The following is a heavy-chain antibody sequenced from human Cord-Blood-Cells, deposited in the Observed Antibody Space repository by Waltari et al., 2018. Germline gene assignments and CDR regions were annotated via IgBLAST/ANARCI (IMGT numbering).Heavy chain of an antibody. Sequence: QVRLVQSGAEVQKPGSSVKVSCKASGGTLISYATSRGRQAPGHGLEWMGGIIPIFGTANYAQKFQGRVTITADESTSTAYMELSSLRSEDTAVYYCARDGGDTATILWGQGTLVTVSS. CDR2: IIPIFGTA. CDR1: GGTLISYA. V-gene: IGHV1-69*01. CDR3: ARDGGDTATIL. J-gene: IGHJ4*02. D-gene: IGHD5-18*01.